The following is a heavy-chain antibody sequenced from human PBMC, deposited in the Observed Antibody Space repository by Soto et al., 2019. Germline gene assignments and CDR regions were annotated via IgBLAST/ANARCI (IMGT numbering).Heavy chain of an antibody. J-gene: IGHJ5*02. CDR1: GFSFSTYA. CDR2: ISAGGGNT. Sequence: EVQLLESGGGLVQPGGSLRLSCAASGFSFSTYAMSWVRQAPGKGLEWVSGISAGGGNTFYADSVRGRFTISRDNSKNTLYLLINSLRAEDTALYYCVKHSEYQLLSWFDPWGQGTLVTVSS. CDR3: VKHSEYQLLSWFDP. V-gene: IGHV3-23*01. D-gene: IGHD2-2*01.